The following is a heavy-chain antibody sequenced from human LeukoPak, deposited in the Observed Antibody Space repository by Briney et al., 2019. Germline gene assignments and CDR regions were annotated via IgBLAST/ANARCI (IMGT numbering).Heavy chain of an antibody. CDR1: GFTFSSYS. CDR2: ISYDGSNK. CDR3: ARGRNDFWSPLDY. V-gene: IGHV3-30*03. J-gene: IGHJ4*02. D-gene: IGHD3-3*01. Sequence: GGSLRLSCAASGFTFSSYSMNWVRQAPGKGLEWVAVISYDGSNKYYADSVKGRFTISRDNSKNTLYLQMNSLRAEDTAVYYCARGRNDFWSPLDYWGQGTLVTVSS.